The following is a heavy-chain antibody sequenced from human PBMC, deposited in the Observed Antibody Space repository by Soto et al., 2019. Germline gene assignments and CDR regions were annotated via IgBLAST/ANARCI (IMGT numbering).Heavy chain of an antibody. V-gene: IGHV4-59*01. CDR3: AREREGDYFDY. D-gene: IGHD1-26*01. J-gene: IGHJ4*02. CDR2: IYYSGST. CDR1: GGSISNYY. Sequence: SETLSLTCAVSGGSISNYYWSWIRQPPGNKLEWIGCIYYSGSTSYNPSLKSRVTISVDTSKNQFSLKLSSVTAADTAVYYCAREREGDYFDYWGQGTLVTVSS.